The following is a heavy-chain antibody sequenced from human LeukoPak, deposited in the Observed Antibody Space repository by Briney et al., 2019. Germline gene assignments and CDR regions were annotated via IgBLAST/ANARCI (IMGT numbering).Heavy chain of an antibody. V-gene: IGHV4-34*01. CDR3: ARHALSPRYYYGMDV. CDR2: INHSGST. Sequence: SETLSLTCAVYGGSFSGYYWSWLRQPPGKGLEWIGEINHSGSTYYNPSLRSRVTISVDTSKNQFSLKLSSVTAADTAVYYCARHALSPRYYYGMDVWGQGTTVTVSS. J-gene: IGHJ6*02. D-gene: IGHD2/OR15-2a*01. CDR1: GGSFSGYY.